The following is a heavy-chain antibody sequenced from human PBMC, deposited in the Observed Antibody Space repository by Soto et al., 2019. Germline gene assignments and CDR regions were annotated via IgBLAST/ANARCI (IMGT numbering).Heavy chain of an antibody. D-gene: IGHD5-12*01. CDR2: INPNSGGT. V-gene: IGHV1-2*04. CDR3: ARDPGSGYPGVFDY. CDR1: GYTFTGYY. Sequence: ASVKVSCKASGYTFTGYYMHWVRQAPGQGLEWMGWINPNSGGTNYAQKFQGWVTMTRDTSISTAYMELSRLRSDDTAVYYCARDPGSGYPGVFDYWGQGTLVTVSS. J-gene: IGHJ4*02.